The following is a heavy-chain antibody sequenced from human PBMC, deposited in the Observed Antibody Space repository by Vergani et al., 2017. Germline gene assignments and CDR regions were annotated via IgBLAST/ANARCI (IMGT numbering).Heavy chain of an antibody. CDR3: AKEGIDYYDSSGYIAYFDY. Sequence: EVQLVESGGGLIQPGGSLRLSCAASGFSVSSNYMSWVRQAPGKGLVWVSLIYSGGNTYYADSVKGRFSISRDNSKNTLYLQMNSLRAEDTAVYYCAKEGIDYYDSSGYIAYFDYWGQGTLVTVSS. V-gene: IGHV3-53*01. D-gene: IGHD3-22*01. CDR2: IYSGGNT. J-gene: IGHJ4*02. CDR1: GFSVSSNY.